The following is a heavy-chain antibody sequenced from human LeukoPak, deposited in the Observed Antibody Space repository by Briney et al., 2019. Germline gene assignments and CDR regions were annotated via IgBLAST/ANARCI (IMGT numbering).Heavy chain of an antibody. D-gene: IGHD1-26*01. CDR2: IYYSGST. J-gene: IGHJ5*02. CDR1: GGSISSYY. Sequence: SETLSLTCTVSGGSISSYYWSWIRQPPGKGLEWIGYIYYSGSTNYDPSLKSRVTISVDTSKNQFSLKLSSVTAADTAVYYCARQWELRFDPWGQGTLVTVSS. V-gene: IGHV4-59*01. CDR3: ARQWELRFDP.